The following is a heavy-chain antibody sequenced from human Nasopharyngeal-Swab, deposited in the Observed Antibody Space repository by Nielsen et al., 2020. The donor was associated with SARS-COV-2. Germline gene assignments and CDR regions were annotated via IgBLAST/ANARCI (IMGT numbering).Heavy chain of an antibody. CDR1: GFTFSSYE. J-gene: IGHJ3*02. D-gene: IGHD1-26*01. V-gene: IGHV3-48*03. Sequence: GGSLRLSCAASGFTFSSYEMNWVRQAPGKGLEWVSYISSSGSTIYYADSVKGRFTISRDNAKNSLYLQMNSLRAEDTAVYYCARDDGGSYYRGAFDIWGQGTVVTVSS. CDR2: ISSSGSTI. CDR3: ARDDGGSYYRGAFDI.